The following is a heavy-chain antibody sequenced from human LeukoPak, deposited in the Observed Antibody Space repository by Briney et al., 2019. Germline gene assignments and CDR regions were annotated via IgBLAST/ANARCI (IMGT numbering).Heavy chain of an antibody. CDR3: ATVRRYGSGSTPFDY. J-gene: IGHJ4*02. CDR1: EYTLTELS. V-gene: IGHV1-24*01. D-gene: IGHD3-10*01. Sequence: ASVKVSCKVSEYTLTELSMHWVRQAPGKGLEWMGGFDPEDGETIYAQKFQGRVTMTEDTSTDTAYMELSSLRSEDTAVYYCATVRRYGSGSTPFDYWGQGTLVTVSS. CDR2: FDPEDGET.